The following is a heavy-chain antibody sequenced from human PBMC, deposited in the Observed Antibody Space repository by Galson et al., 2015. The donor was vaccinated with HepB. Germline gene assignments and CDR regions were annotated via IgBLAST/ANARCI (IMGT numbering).Heavy chain of an antibody. CDR3: ARDRAYYMDV. CDR1: GFTFSSYG. CDR2: ISYDGSNK. J-gene: IGHJ6*03. Sequence: SLRLSCAASGFTFSSYGMHWVRQAPGKGLEWVAVISYDGSNKYYADSVKGRFTVSRDNSKNTLYLQMNSLRAEDTAVYYCARDRAYYMDVWGKGTTVTVSS. V-gene: IGHV3-30*03.